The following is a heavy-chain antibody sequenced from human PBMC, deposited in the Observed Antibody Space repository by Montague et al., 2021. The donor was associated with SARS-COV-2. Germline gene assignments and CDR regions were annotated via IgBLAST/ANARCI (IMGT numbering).Heavy chain of an antibody. V-gene: IGHV3-23*03. Sequence: SLRLSCAASGFTFSSYAMSWVRQAPGKGLEWVSVIYSGGSSTFYADSVKGRFTISGDKSKNTLYLQMNSLRAEDTAVYYCAKSSGSYGDYFDYWGQGTLVTVSS. D-gene: IGHD1-26*01. CDR1: GFTFSSYA. J-gene: IGHJ4*02. CDR3: AKSSGSYGDYFDY. CDR2: IYSGGSST.